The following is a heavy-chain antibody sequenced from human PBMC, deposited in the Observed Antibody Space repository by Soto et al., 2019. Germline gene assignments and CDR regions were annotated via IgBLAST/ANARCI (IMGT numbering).Heavy chain of an antibody. J-gene: IGHJ4*02. V-gene: IGHV1-69*04. D-gene: IGHD3-22*01. CDR2: IIPILGIA. Sequence: SVKVSCKASGGTFSSYTISWVRQAPGQGLEWMGRIIPILGIANYAQKFQGRVTITADKSTSTAYMELSSLRSEDTAVYYCARDAPTHYYDSSGYSGKFDYWGQGTLVTVSS. CDR1: GGTFSSYT. CDR3: ARDAPTHYYDSSGYSGKFDY.